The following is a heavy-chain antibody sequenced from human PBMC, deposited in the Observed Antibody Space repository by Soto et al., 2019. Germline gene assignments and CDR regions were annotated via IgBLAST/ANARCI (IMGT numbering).Heavy chain of an antibody. CDR3: ARDLEYSSSS. D-gene: IGHD6-6*01. V-gene: IGHV4-30-2*01. CDR2: IYHSGST. J-gene: IGHJ4*02. CDR1: GGSISSGGYS. Sequence: SETLSLTCAVSGGSISSGGYSWSWIRQPPGKGLEWIGYIYHSGSTYYNPSLKSRVTISVDRSKNQFYLKLSSVTAADTAVYYCARDLEYSSSSWGQGTLVTVSS.